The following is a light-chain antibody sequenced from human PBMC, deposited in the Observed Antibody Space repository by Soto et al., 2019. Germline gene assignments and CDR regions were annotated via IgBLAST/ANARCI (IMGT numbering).Light chain of an antibody. V-gene: IGLV1-40*01. CDR2: ANN. CDR1: RSNIGAGYD. J-gene: IGLJ2*01. CDR3: ASYTTSRTVV. Sequence: QSVLTQPPSVSGAPGQRVTISCTGSRSNIGAGYDVHWYQQLPRAAPKLLMYANNNRPSGVPVRFSASKSGTSASLAISGLQAEDEADYYCASYTTSRTVVFGGGTKLTVL.